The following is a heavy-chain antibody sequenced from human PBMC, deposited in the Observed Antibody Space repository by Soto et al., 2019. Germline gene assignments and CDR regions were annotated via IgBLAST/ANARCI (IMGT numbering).Heavy chain of an antibody. Sequence: SENLELTCAVYGGSRDGDSWSWIRQRPGKRLEWIGEINHSGSTNYNPSLKSRVTISVDTSKNQFSLKLSSVTAADTAVYYCARVVAVAGKGGITERNYYYYGMDVWGQGTTVT. CDR3: ARVVAVAGKGGITERNYYYYGMDV. CDR2: INHSGST. V-gene: IGHV4-34*01. CDR1: GGSRDGDS. J-gene: IGHJ6*02. D-gene: IGHD6-19*01.